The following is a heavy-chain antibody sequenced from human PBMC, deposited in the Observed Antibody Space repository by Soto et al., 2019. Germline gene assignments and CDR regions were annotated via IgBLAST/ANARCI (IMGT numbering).Heavy chain of an antibody. CDR3: ARGSREGFYYYYYGMDV. D-gene: IGHD1-26*01. CDR2: IKQDGSEK. Sequence: VGSLRLSCAASGFTFSSYWMSWVRQAPGKGLEWVANIKQDGSEKYYVDSVKGRFTISRDNAKNSLYLQMNSLRAEDTAVYYCARGSREGFYYYYYGMDVCGQGTTVTVSS. V-gene: IGHV3-7*03. CDR1: GFTFSSYW. J-gene: IGHJ6*02.